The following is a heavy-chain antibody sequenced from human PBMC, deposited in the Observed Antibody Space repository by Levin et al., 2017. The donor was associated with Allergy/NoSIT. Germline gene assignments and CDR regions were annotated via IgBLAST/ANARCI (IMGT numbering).Heavy chain of an antibody. CDR3: ARDTKYYYGSGSYYSPGYYYMDV. J-gene: IGHJ6*03. CDR2: ISSSSSYI. D-gene: IGHD3-10*01. Sequence: GGSLRLSCAASGFTFSSYSMNWVRQAPGKGLEWVSSISSSSSYIYYADSVKGRFTISRDNAKNSLYLQMNSLRVEDTAVYYCARDTKYYYGSGSYYSPGYYYMDVWGKGTTVTVSS. V-gene: IGHV3-21*01. CDR1: GFTFSSYS.